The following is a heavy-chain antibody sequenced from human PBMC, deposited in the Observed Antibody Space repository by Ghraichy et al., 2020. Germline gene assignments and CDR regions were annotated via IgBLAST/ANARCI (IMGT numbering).Heavy chain of an antibody. Sequence: SETLSLTCAVYGGSFSGYYWSWIRQPPGKGLEWIGEINHSGSTNYNPSLKSRVTISVDTSKNQFSLKLSSVTAADTAVYYCARDFGGRYSGFDYWGQGTLVTVSS. V-gene: IGHV4-34*01. CDR2: INHSGST. CDR3: ARDFGGRYSGFDY. CDR1: GGSFSGYY. D-gene: IGHD3-16*01. J-gene: IGHJ4*02.